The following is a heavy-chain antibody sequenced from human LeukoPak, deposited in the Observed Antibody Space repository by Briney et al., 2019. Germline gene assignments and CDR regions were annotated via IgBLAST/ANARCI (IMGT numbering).Heavy chain of an antibody. CDR1: GFTFSGSA. CDR3: TRHSAAAPDY. D-gene: IGHD2-2*01. V-gene: IGHV3-73*01. J-gene: IGHJ4*02. Sequence: GGSLRLSCAASGFTFSGSAMHWVRQASGKGLEWVVRIRSKTNSYATAYAASVKGRFTLSRDDSKNTAYLQMNSLKTEDTAVYYCTRHSAAAPDYWGQGTLVTVSS. CDR2: IRSKTNSYAT.